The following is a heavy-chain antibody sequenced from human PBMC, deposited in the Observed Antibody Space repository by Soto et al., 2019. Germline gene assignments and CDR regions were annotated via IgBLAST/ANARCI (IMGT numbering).Heavy chain of an antibody. CDR3: ARGDLAAAGTGGGFDY. V-gene: IGHV4-30-4*01. CDR1: GGSISSGDYY. Sequence: QVQLQESGPGLVKPSQTLSLTCTVSGGSISSGDYYWSWIRQPPGKGLEWIGYIYYSGSTYYNPPPKSRVTISVDPSTNQCSLQLSSVTAADTAVYYCARGDLAAAGTGGGFDYWGQGTLVTVSS. D-gene: IGHD6-13*01. J-gene: IGHJ4*02. CDR2: IYYSGST.